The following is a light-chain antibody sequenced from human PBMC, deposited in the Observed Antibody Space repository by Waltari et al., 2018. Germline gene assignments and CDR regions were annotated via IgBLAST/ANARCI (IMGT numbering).Light chain of an antibody. J-gene: IGLJ2*01. CDR3: QAWDGTTAGVL. CDR1: KLGDTY. CDR2: QDK. Sequence: YESTQPSSVSVSPGQTASITCSAGKLGDTYVSWYQQRPGNSPVLVIYQDKKRPSGIPERFSGSNSGTTATLTSSGTQAMDEADYYCQAWDGTTAGVLFGGGTKLTVL. V-gene: IGLV3-1*01.